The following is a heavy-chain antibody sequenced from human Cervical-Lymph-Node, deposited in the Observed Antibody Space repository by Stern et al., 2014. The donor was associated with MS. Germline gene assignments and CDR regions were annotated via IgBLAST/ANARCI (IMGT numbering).Heavy chain of an antibody. V-gene: IGHV4-59*01. Sequence: QLQLQESGPGLVKPSETLSLTCTVSGGFISRYYWSWIRQPPGKGLEWIGYIYYSGSKHYNPSLKSRVTISVDTSKNQFSLKLSSVTAADTAVYYCARERTRDFWSGYQLPSFDPWGQGTLVTVSS. CDR1: GGFISRYY. CDR2: IYYSGSK. CDR3: ARERTRDFWSGYQLPSFDP. J-gene: IGHJ5*02. D-gene: IGHD3-3*01.